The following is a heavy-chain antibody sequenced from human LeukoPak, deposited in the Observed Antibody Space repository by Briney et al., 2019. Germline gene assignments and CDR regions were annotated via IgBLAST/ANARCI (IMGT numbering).Heavy chain of an antibody. CDR1: GFTFTGHS. CDR2: VAHDEKTI. Sequence: GGSLRLSCVASGFTFTGHSMHWVRQAPGQGLEWVAVVAHDEKTIFYADSLKGRFTVSRDNSKNTVYLQMNSLRDEDTAVYYCAREKQSGGTPFDYWGQGSLVTVSS. D-gene: IGHD1-26*01. CDR3: AREKQSGGTPFDY. V-gene: IGHV3-30*07. J-gene: IGHJ4*02.